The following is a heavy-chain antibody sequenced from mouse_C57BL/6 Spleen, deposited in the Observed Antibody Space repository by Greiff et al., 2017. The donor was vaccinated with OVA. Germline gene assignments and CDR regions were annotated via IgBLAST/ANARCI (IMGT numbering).Heavy chain of an antibody. D-gene: IGHD2-13*01. CDR1: GYTFTDYY. V-gene: IGHV1-76*01. J-gene: IGHJ2*01. Sequence: VQLQQSGAELVRPGASVKLSCKASGYTFTDYYINWVKQRPGQGLEWIARIYPGSGNTYYNEKFKGKATLTAEKSSSTAYMQLSSLISEDSAVYFCARGGSDCFDYWGQGTTLTVSS. CDR3: ARGGSDCFDY. CDR2: IYPGSGNT.